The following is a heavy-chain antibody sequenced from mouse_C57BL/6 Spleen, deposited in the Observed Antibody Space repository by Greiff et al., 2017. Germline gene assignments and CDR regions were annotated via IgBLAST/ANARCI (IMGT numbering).Heavy chain of an antibody. CDR2: IRNKANGYTT. J-gene: IGHJ2*01. D-gene: IGHD1-1*02. Sequence: MLVESGGGLVQPGGSLSLSCAASGFTFTDYYMSWVRQPPGKALEWLGFIRNKANGYTTEYSASVKGRFTISRYNSQSILYLQMNALRAEDSATYYCARSSGNFDYWGQGTTLTVSS. CDR3: ARSSGNFDY. V-gene: IGHV7-3*01. CDR1: GFTFTDYY.